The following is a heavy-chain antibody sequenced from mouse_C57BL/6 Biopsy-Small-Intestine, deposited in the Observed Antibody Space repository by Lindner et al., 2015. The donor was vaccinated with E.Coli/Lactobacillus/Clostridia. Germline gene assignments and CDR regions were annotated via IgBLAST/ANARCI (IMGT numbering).Heavy chain of an antibody. V-gene: IGHV1-42*01. Sequence: VQLQESGPELVKPGASVKISCKASGYSFTDYYMHWVKQSPEKSLEWIGEINPSTGGTTHNQKFKAKATLTLDKSSSTAYMQLKSLTSEDSAVYYCARSEWLLSFAYWGQGTLVAVSA. CDR2: INPSTGGT. CDR1: GYSFTDYY. J-gene: IGHJ3*01. D-gene: IGHD2-3*01. CDR3: ARSEWLLSFAY.